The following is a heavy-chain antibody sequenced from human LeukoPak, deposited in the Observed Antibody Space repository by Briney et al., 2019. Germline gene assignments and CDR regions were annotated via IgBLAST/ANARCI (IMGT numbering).Heavy chain of an antibody. Sequence: GGSLRLSCAASGFTFSSYGMHWVRQAPGKGLEWVAVISYDGSNKYYADSVKGRFTISRDNSKNPLYLQMNSLRAEDTAVYYCATKAAAGTYYYYGMDVWGQGTTVTVSS. CDR2: ISYDGSNK. J-gene: IGHJ6*02. V-gene: IGHV3-30*03. CDR1: GFTFSSYG. CDR3: ATKAAAGTYYYYGMDV. D-gene: IGHD6-13*01.